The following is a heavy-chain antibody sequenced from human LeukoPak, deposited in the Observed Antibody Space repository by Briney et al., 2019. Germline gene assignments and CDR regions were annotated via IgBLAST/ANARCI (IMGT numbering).Heavy chain of an antibody. V-gene: IGHV1-46*03. CDR2: INPSGGST. CDR1: GYTFTSHH. Sequence: ASVKVSCKASGYTFTSHHMHWVRQAPGQGLEWMGIINPSGGSTNYAQKFQGRVTMTRDMSTSTVYMELSSLRSEDTAVYYCAREAVTIFGLVRTQTTKRPHRFDPWGQGTLVTVSS. J-gene: IGHJ5*02. D-gene: IGHD3-3*01. CDR3: AREAVTIFGLVRTQTTKRPHRFDP.